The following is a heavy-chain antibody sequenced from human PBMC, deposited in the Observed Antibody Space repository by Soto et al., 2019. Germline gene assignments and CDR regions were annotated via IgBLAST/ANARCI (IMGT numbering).Heavy chain of an antibody. Sequence: QVQLVESGGGVVQPGRSLRLSCAASGFTFSSYAMHWVRQAPGKGLEWVAVIWYDGSNKYYADSVKGRFIISRDNSKNTLYLQMNGLRAEDTAVYYCARDKLLGSTVGYYFDYWGQGTLVTVSS. J-gene: IGHJ4*02. CDR2: IWYDGSNK. D-gene: IGHD2-21*01. V-gene: IGHV3-33*01. CDR3: ARDKLLGSTVGYYFDY. CDR1: GFTFSSYA.